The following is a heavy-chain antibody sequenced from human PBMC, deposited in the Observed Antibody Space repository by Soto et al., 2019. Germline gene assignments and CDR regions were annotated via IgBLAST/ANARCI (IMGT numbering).Heavy chain of an antibody. CDR3: ARAKSSEDAFDI. D-gene: IGHD3-10*01. J-gene: IGHJ3*02. Sequence: SVKVSFKASGYTFTSYDINWVRQATGQGLEWMGWMNPNSGNTGYAQKFQGRVTMTRNTSISTAYMELSSLRSEDTAVYYCARAKSSEDAFDIWGQGTMVTVSS. CDR1: GYTFTSYD. CDR2: MNPNSGNT. V-gene: IGHV1-8*01.